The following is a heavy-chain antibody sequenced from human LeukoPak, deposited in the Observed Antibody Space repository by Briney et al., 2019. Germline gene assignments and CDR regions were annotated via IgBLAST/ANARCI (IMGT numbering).Heavy chain of an antibody. CDR3: TTAPRGYCSGGSCSYAFDI. Sequence: GGSLRLSCTASGFTFSSYAMSWVRQAPGKGLEWVGRIKSKSDGGTTDYAAPVKGRFTISRDDSKNTLYLQMNSLKTEDTAVYYCTTAPRGYCSGGSCSYAFDIWGQGTMVTVSS. J-gene: IGHJ3*02. CDR2: IKSKSDGGTT. V-gene: IGHV3-15*01. D-gene: IGHD2-15*01. CDR1: GFTFSSYA.